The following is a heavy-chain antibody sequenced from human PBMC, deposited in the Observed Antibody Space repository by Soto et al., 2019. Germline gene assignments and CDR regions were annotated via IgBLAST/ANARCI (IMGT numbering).Heavy chain of an antibody. J-gene: IGHJ5*02. D-gene: IGHD3-3*01. CDR2: IKFDGSST. CDR1: GFAFRTYW. V-gene: IGHV3-74*01. CDR3: ARDQGDFWSGYYKFDP. Sequence: GGSQRLSCAASGFAFRTYWMHWVRQAPGKGLLWVARIKFDGSSTYSADSVKGRFTISRDDAKNTPYLQMNGLRVDDTAVYYCARDQGDFWSGYYKFDPWGQGTLVTVSS.